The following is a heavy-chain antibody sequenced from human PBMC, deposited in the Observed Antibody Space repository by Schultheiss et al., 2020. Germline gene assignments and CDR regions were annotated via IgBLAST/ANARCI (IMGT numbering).Heavy chain of an antibody. J-gene: IGHJ6*02. CDR3: ARAGVGTYGMDV. CDR2: ISYDGSNK. V-gene: IGHV3-30*03. Sequence: GESLKISCAASGFTFSSYGMHWVRQAPGKGLEWVAVISYDGSNKYYADSVKGRFTISRDNAKNSLYLQMNSLRAEDTAVYYCARAGVGTYGMDVWGQGTTVTVSS. D-gene: IGHD2-21*02. CDR1: GFTFSSYG.